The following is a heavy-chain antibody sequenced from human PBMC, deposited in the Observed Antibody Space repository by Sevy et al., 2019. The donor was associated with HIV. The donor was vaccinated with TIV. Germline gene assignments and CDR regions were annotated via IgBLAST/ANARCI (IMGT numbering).Heavy chain of an antibody. CDR2: IKQDGSEK. D-gene: IGHD3-3*01. V-gene: IGHV3-7*01. CDR1: GFTFSNYW. CDR3: ATWNGRDY. Sequence: GSLRLSCAASGFTFSNYWMSWVRQAPGKGLEWVANIKQDGSEKFYVDSVKGRFTISRDNAKNSLSLQMNSLRAEDTAMYYCATWNGRDYWGQGTLVTVSS. J-gene: IGHJ4*02.